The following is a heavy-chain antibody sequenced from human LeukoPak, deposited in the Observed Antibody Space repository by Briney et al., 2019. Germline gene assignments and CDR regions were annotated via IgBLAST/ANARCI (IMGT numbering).Heavy chain of an antibody. D-gene: IGHD3-10*01. V-gene: IGHV3-73*01. CDR2: IRSTANGYAT. J-gene: IGHJ4*02. Sequence: GGSLRLSCAASGFTFSSYSMNWVRQASGKGLEWVGRIRSTANGYATAYAASVKGRFTISRDDSKNTAYLQMDSLKTEDTAVYYCTGNYYGSGSYADFDYWGQGTLVTVSS. CDR1: GFTFSSYS. CDR3: TGNYYGSGSYADFDY.